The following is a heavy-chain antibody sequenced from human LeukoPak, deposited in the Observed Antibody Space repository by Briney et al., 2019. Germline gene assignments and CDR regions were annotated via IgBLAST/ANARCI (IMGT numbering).Heavy chain of an antibody. Sequence: ASVKVSCKASGYTFTGYYMHWVRQAPGQGLEWMGWLNPNSGGTNYAQKFQGRLTMTRDTSISTAYMELSSLSSVDTAVYYCARPREAATTFRAFDIWGQGTMVTVSS. CDR2: LNPNSGGT. CDR3: ARPREAATTFRAFDI. V-gene: IGHV1-2*02. J-gene: IGHJ3*02. CDR1: GYTFTGYY. D-gene: IGHD2-15*01.